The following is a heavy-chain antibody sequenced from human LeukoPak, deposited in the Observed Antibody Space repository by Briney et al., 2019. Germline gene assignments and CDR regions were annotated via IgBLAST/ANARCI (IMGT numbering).Heavy chain of an antibody. CDR1: MHPHPIIY. J-gene: IGHJ4*02. CDR2: IYSAGTT. D-gene: IGHD3-22*01. CDR3: ARVLGYDSSGYYRGYFDY. Sequence: GGSLRLFHAVCMHPHPIIYTRWATQAPGKGLEWVSVIYSAGTTYYADSVKGRFTISRQNPENTLFLQMNSLRPEDTAVYYCARVLGYDSSGYYRGYFDYWGQGTLVTVSS. V-gene: IGHV3-53*04.